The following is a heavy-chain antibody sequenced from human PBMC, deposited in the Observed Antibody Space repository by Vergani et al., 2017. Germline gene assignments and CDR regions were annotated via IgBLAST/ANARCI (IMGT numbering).Heavy chain of an antibody. CDR2: IYYSGST. CDR3: ARREGFGFVRGWFDP. V-gene: IGHV4-31*03. CDR1: GGSISSGGYY. Sequence: QVQLQESGPGLVKPSQTLSLTCTVSGGSISSGGYYWSWIRQHPGKGLEWIGYIYYSGSTNYNPSLKSRVTISVDTSKNQFSLKLSSVTAADTAVYYCARREGFGFVRGWFDPWGQGTLVTVSS. D-gene: IGHD3-10*01. J-gene: IGHJ5*02.